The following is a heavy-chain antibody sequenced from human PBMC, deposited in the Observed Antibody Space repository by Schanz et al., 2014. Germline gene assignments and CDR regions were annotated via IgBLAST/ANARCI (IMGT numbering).Heavy chain of an antibody. CDR2: ISYDGRHK. V-gene: IGHV3-30*04. CDR1: RFTFSSYT. J-gene: IGHJ6*02. Sequence: QVQLVESGGGVVQPGRSLRLSCAASRFTFSSYTMHWVRQAPGKGLEWVAIISYDGRHKNYADSVKGRFTISRDNSKNTLHLQMNSLRVEDTAVYYCAKDDTQVNGMDVWGQGTTVTVSS. CDR3: AKDDTQVNGMDV.